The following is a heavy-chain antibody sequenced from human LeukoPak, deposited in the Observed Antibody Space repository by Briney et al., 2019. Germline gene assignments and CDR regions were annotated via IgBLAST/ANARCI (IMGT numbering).Heavy chain of an antibody. J-gene: IGHJ3*02. CDR3: ARQNGWELLAFDI. CDR1: GFAFSSYA. Sequence: GGSLRLSCAASGFAFSSYAMNWVRQAPGQGLAWVSSISSGGNDIYYADSVKGRFTISRDNAKNSLYLQMNSLRAEDTAVYYCARQNGWELLAFDIWGQGTMVTVSS. CDR2: ISSGGNDI. D-gene: IGHD1-26*01. V-gene: IGHV3-21*01.